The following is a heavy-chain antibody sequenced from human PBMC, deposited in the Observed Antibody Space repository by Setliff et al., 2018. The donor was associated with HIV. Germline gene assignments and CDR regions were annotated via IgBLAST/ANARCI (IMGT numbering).Heavy chain of an antibody. D-gene: IGHD7-27*01. J-gene: IGHJ5*02. CDR1: GGLISSHIYQ. Sequence: PSETPSLTCTVSGGLISSHIYQWGWIRQPPGKGLEWIGSIYYSGTTYYNPSLKSRLTISIDTSMNQFSLRLNALTAADTAVYYCARLGGNWGYWFDPWSQGTLVTVS. V-gene: IGHV4-39*01. CDR3: ARLGGNWGYWFDP. CDR2: IYYSGTT.